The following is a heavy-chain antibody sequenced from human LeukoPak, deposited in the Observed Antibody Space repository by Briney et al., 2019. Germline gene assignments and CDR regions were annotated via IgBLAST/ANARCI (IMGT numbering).Heavy chain of an antibody. V-gene: IGHV1-2*02. CDR2: INPNSGGT. Sequence: GASVKVSCKSSGYTFTGYYMHWVRQAPGQGLEWMGWINPNSGGTNYAQKFQGRVTMTRDTSISTAYMELSRLRSDDTAVYYCARGNIAAADTRIFDYWGQGTLVTVSS. J-gene: IGHJ4*02. CDR1: GYTFTGYY. D-gene: IGHD6-13*01. CDR3: ARGNIAAADTRIFDY.